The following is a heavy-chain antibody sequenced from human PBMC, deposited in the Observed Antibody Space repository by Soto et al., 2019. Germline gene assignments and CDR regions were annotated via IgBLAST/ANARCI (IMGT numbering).Heavy chain of an antibody. J-gene: IGHJ5*02. CDR1: GGSVTSHY. D-gene: IGHD3-10*01. CDR3: ARESAGSGKNNWFDP. V-gene: IGHV4-59*02. Sequence: KASETLSLTCTVYGGSVTSHYWSWIRQPPGKGLEWIGFIHYSGGTKYNPSLESRVTMSVDTSQNQLSLRLNSVTAADTAVYYCARESAGSGKNNWFDPWGLGILVTVSS. CDR2: IHYSGGT.